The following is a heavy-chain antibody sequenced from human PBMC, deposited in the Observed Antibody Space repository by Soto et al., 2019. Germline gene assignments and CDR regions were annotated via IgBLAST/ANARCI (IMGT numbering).Heavy chain of an antibody. D-gene: IGHD3-16*01. CDR3: PRPFHSWPGGWYFDL. Sequence: QVQLVQSGAEVKKPGSSVKVSCKASGGTFSSYSINWVRQAPGQGLEWMGGIIPIFGTANYAQKFQGRVTLTADESTSTAHMELSSVRNEDTAVYYCPRPFHSWPGGWYFDLWGRGTLVTVSS. V-gene: IGHV1-69*01. CDR1: GGTFSSYS. J-gene: IGHJ2*01. CDR2: IIPIFGTA.